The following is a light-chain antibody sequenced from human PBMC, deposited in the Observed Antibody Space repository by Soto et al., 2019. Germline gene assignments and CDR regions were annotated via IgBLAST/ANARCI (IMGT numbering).Light chain of an antibody. Sequence: EIVMTQSPATLSVSPGERATLSCRASQSVSSNLVWYQQKPGQAPRLLIYGASMRAPGIPARFSGSGSGTEFTLVISSLQSEDIAVYYCQDYDDWPTWTFGQGTKVEIK. CDR3: QDYDDWPTWT. J-gene: IGKJ1*01. V-gene: IGKV3-15*01. CDR2: GAS. CDR1: QSVSSN.